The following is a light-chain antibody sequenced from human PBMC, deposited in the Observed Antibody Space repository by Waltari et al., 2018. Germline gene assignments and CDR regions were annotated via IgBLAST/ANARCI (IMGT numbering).Light chain of an antibody. CDR1: QGITTY. CDR2: DAS. Sequence: DMQLTQSPSFLSASVGYRVTITCRASQGITTYLAWYQQKTGKAPNLLIYDASTLQGGVPSRFSGSGSGTEFTLTISSLQPEDFATYYCQQLNNYPFTFGPGTKVHIK. V-gene: IGKV1-9*01. J-gene: IGKJ3*01. CDR3: QQLNNYPFT.